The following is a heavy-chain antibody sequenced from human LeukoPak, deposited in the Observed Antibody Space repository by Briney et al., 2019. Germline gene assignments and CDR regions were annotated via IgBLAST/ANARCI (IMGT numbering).Heavy chain of an antibody. V-gene: IGHV3-33*01. CDR3: ARGDCSSTSCYFVDW. CDR2: IWYDGSDK. D-gene: IGHD2-2*01. CDR1: GFTFSTYG. Sequence: GGSLRLSCAASGFTFSTYGMHWVRQAPGKALEWVAVIWYDGSDKYYADSVKGRFTISRDNSKNTLYLQMNSLRAEDTAVYYCARGDCSSTSCYFVDWWGQGTLVTVSS. J-gene: IGHJ4*02.